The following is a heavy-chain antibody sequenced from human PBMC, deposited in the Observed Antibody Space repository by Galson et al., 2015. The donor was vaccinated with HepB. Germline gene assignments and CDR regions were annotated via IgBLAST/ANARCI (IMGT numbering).Heavy chain of an antibody. D-gene: IGHD6-19*01. CDR2: VTGDGENT. J-gene: IGHJ4*02. Sequence: LRLSCAASGFTFATYAMTWVRPPPVKGLEWVSTVTGDGENTFYADSVKVRFTVSIDNSRNTLYLQMNSLRAEDTALYYCAKRHTSGWFYFDYWGQGSLVTVSS. V-gene: IGHV3-23*01. CDR3: AKRHTSGWFYFDY. CDR1: GFTFATYA.